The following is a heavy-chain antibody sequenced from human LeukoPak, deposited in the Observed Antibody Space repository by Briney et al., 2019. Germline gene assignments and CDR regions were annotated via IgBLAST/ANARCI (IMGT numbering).Heavy chain of an antibody. CDR1: GGSITSYY. D-gene: IGHD4-23*01. J-gene: IGHJ3*01. CDR2: IYYSGST. CDR3: AYGGNSGTFDV. V-gene: IGHV4-59*03. Sequence: MTSETLSLTCTGSGGSITSYYYSWIRQPPGKGLEWIGYIYYSGSTNYNLSLKSRVTMSVDMSKNQLSLKLRSVTAADTAVYYCAYGGNSGTFDVWGQGTMVTVSS.